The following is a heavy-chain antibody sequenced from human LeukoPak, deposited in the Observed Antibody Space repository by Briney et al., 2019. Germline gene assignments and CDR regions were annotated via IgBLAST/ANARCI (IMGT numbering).Heavy chain of an antibody. J-gene: IGHJ6*03. Sequence: SETLSLTCTVSGGSISSYYWSWIRQPPGKGLEWIGYIYYSGSTNYNPSLKSRVTISVDTSKNQFSLKLSSVTAADTAVYYCARGGITMVRGVPYYYYYCMDVWGKGTTVTVSS. CDR1: GGSISSYY. D-gene: IGHD3-10*01. V-gene: IGHV4-59*01. CDR3: ARGGITMVRGVPYYYYYCMDV. CDR2: IYYSGST.